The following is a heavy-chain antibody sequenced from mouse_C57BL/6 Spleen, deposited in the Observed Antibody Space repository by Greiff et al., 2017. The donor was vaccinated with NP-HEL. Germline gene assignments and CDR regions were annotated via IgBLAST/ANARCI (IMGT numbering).Heavy chain of an antibody. V-gene: IGHV5-4*01. J-gene: IGHJ3*01. D-gene: IGHD4-1*02. Sequence: EVQVVESGGGLVKPGGSLKLSCAASGFTFSSYAMSWVRQTPEKRLEWVATISDGGSYTYYPDNVKGRFTISRDNAKNNLYLQMSHLKSEDTAMYYCARDHQLGPGGFAYWGQGTLVTVSA. CDR2: ISDGGSYT. CDR3: ARDHQLGPGGFAY. CDR1: GFTFSSYA.